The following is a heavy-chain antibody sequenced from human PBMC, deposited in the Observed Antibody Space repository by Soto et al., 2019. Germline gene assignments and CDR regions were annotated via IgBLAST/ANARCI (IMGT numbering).Heavy chain of an antibody. D-gene: IGHD5-12*01. CDR1: GGTFSSFG. CDR3: AREGSGYNF. CDR2: IIPVFGRP. Sequence: SVKVSCKASGGTFSSFGISWVRQAPGQGLEWMGGIIPVFGRPNYAQRFRGRLTITADESTNTGYMELIDLRSEDTAVYYCAREGSGYNFWGQGTQVTVSS. J-gene: IGHJ1*01. V-gene: IGHV1-69*13.